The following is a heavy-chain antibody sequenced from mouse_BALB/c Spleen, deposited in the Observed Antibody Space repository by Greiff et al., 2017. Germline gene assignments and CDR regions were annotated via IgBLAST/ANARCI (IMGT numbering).Heavy chain of an antibody. CDR2: IWVGGST. V-gene: IGHV2-9*02. J-gene: IGHJ4*01. Sequence: VQLQQSGPGLVAPSQSLSITCTVSGFSLTSYGVHWVRQPPGKGLEWLGVIWVGGSTNYNSALMSRLSISKDNSKSQVFLKMNSLQTDDTAMYYCARIYYGYDGAMDYWGQGTSVTVSS. D-gene: IGHD2-2*01. CDR1: GFSLTSYG. CDR3: ARIYYGYDGAMDY.